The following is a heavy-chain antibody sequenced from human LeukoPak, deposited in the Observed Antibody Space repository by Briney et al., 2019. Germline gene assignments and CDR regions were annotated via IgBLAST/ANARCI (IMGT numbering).Heavy chain of an antibody. CDR3: ARAGFGESYYYYYGMDV. Sequence: PSETLSLTCTVSGYSISSGYYWGWIRQPPGKGLEWIGSIYHSGSTYYNPSLKSRVTISVDTSKNQFSLKLSSVTAADTAVYYCARAGFGESYYYYYGMDVWGQGTTVTVSS. D-gene: IGHD3-10*01. CDR2: IYHSGST. J-gene: IGHJ6*02. CDR1: GYSISSGYY. V-gene: IGHV4-38-2*02.